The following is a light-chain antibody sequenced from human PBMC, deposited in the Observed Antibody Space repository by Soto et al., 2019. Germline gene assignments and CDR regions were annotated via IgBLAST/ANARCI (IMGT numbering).Light chain of an antibody. CDR3: AAWDDSPRDVV. V-gene: IGLV1-44*01. Sequence: QSALIQPPSASGTPGQRVTISCSGSRSNIGSNAVHWYQQLPGTAPKLLIYNNDQRPSGVPDRFSGSKSGTSASLAISGLQSEDEADYYCAAWDDSPRDVVFGGGTKLTVL. J-gene: IGLJ2*01. CDR1: RSNIGSNA. CDR2: NND.